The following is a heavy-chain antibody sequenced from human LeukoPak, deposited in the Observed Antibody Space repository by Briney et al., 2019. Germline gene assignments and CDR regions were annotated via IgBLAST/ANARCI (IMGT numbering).Heavy chain of an antibody. CDR2: IVVGSGNT. Sequence: GTSVKVSCKASGFTFTSSAVQWVRQARGQRLEWIGWIVVGSGNTNYAQKFRERVTITRDMSTSTAYMELSSLRSEDTAVYYCAAYSGFDSSGYYRLFFDYWGQGTLVTVSS. CDR3: AAYSGFDSSGYYRLFFDY. D-gene: IGHD3-22*01. V-gene: IGHV1-58*01. CDR1: GFTFTSSA. J-gene: IGHJ4*02.